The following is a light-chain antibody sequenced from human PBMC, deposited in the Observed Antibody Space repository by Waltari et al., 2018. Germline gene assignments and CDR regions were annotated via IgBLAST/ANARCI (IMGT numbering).Light chain of an antibody. V-gene: IGKV1-33*01. CDR3: QLYDDFPPYT. J-gene: IGKJ2*01. CDR2: DAS. CDR1: RDINNF. Sequence: DIQMTQSPSSLSASVGDRVTISCQASRDINNFLNWYQQKPGKAPTLLIYDASNLVIGVPSRFSGRGSGTHFTLTITNVQPEDVATYYCQLYDDFPPYTFGQGTKLDIK.